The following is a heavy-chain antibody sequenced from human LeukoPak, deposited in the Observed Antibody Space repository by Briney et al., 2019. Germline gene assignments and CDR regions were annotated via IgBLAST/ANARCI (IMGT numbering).Heavy chain of an antibody. V-gene: IGHV4-30-2*01. D-gene: IGHD3-9*01. J-gene: IGHJ3*02. CDR2: IYHSGST. CDR1: GGSISSGGYY. Sequence: SKTLSLTCTVSGGSISSGGYYWSWIRQPPGKGLEWIGYIYHSGSTYYNPSLKSRVTISVDRSKNQFSLKLSSVTAADTAVYYCARRYYDILTGYYKYAFDIWGQGTMVTVSS. CDR3: ARRYYDILTGYYKYAFDI.